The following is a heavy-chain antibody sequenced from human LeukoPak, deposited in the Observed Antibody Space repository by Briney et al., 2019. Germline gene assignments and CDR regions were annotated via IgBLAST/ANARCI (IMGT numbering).Heavy chain of an antibody. D-gene: IGHD5-18*01. CDR3: ARYNTAQDFWAQLTYYYYYYMDV. Sequence: GGSLRLSCAASGFTFSSYNMNWVRQAPGKAMEWVSSIASSATYIFYADSVKGRFTISRDNAKNSLYLQMDSLGPEDTAVYYCARYNTAQDFWAQLTYYYYYYMDVWGKGTTVTVSS. CDR1: GFTFSSYN. V-gene: IGHV3-21*01. J-gene: IGHJ6*03. CDR2: IASSATYI.